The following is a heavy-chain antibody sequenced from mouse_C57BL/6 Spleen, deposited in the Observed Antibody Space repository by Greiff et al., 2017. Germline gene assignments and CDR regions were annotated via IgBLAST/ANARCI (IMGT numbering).Heavy chain of an antibody. CDR2: IYPGDGDT. J-gene: IGHJ4*01. CDR1: GYAFSSSW. Sequence: VQLQQSGPELVKPGASVKISCKASGYAFSSSWMNWVKQRPGKGLEWIGRIYPGDGDTNYNGKFKGKATLTADKSSSTAYMQLSSLTSEDSAVYFCARGGGTPYYAMDYWGQGTSATVSS. D-gene: IGHD3-3*01. V-gene: IGHV1-82*01. CDR3: ARGGGTPYYAMDY.